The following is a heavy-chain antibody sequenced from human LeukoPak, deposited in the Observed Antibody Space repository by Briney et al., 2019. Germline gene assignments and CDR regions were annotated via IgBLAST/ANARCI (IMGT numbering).Heavy chain of an antibody. Sequence: PSQTLSLTCAVAGGSISSYYWSLIRQPPGKGLEWIGYIYYSGSPDYNPSLKSGFTISVDRSKNEFSLKRRSVNAAAPPVYYYAIHSILGYYYYYYGMDVWGQGTTVTVSS. J-gene: IGHJ6*02. CDR2: IYYSGSP. CDR3: AIHSILGYYYYYYGMDV. V-gene: IGHV4-59*08. D-gene: IGHD3-3*02. CDR1: GGSISSYY.